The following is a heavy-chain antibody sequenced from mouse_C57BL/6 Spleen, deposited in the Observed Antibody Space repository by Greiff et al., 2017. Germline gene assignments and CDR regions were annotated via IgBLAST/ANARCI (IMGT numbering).Heavy chain of an antibody. D-gene: IGHD1-1*01. CDR2: INYDGSST. CDR3: ARDLYGNFDV. J-gene: IGHJ1*03. CDR1: GFTFSDYY. V-gene: IGHV5-16*01. Sequence: EVMLVESEGGLVQPGSSMKLSCTASGFTFSDYYMAWVRQVPEKGLEWVANINYDGSSTYYLDSLKSRFIISRDNAKNILYLQMSSLKSEDTATYYCARDLYGNFDVWGTGTTVTVSS.